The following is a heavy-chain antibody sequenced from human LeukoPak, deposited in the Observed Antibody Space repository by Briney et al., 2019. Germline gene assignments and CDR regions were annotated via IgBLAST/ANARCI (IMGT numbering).Heavy chain of an antibody. CDR2: IYAGDSDT. CDR3: ARQWGDSSVLRLDY. CDR1: GYSFTSYW. D-gene: IGHD3-22*01. J-gene: IGHJ4*02. Sequence: GESLKISCKGSGYSFTSYWIGWVRQLPGKGLEWMGIIYAGDSDTRYSPSFQGQATISAAKSISTAYLQWSSLKASDTAMYYCARQWGDSSVLRLDYWGQGTLVTVSS. V-gene: IGHV5-51*01.